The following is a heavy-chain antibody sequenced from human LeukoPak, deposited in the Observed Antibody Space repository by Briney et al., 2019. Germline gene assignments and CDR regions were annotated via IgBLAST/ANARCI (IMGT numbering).Heavy chain of an antibody. CDR3: ARWNGDWPPAFDP. J-gene: IGHJ5*02. D-gene: IGHD4-17*01. CDR1: GGSISSGGYY. Sequence: SETLSLTCTVSGGSISSGGYYWSWIRQHPGKGLEWIGYIYYSGSTYYNPSLKSRVTISVDTSKNQFSLKLSSVTAADTAVYYCARWNGDWPPAFDPWGQGTLVTVSS. CDR2: IYYSGST. V-gene: IGHV4-31*03.